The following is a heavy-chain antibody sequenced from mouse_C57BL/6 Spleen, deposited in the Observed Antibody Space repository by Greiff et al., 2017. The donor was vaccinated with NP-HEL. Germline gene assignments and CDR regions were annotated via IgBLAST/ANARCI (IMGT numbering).Heavy chain of an antibody. CDR1: GYAFSSSW. V-gene: IGHV1-82*01. J-gene: IGHJ2*01. CDR2: IYPGDGDT. CDR3: ARETGSEGFDY. D-gene: IGHD4-1*01. Sequence: VQLQQSGPELVKPGASVKISCKASGYAFSSSWMNWVKQRPGKGLEWIGRIYPGDGDTNYNGKFKGKATLTADKSSSTAYRQLSSLTSEDSAVYFGARETGSEGFDYWGQGTTLTVSS.